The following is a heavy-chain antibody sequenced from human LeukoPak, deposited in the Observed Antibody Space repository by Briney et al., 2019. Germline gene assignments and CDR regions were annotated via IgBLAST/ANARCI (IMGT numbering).Heavy chain of an antibody. CDR2: IWYDGSNK. J-gene: IGHJ6*02. CDR3: ARGPYSSSSGYYYYYYGMDV. V-gene: IGHV3-33*01. CDR1: GFTFSSYG. D-gene: IGHD6-6*01. Sequence: PGRSLRLSCAASGFTFSSYGMHWVRQAPGKGLEWVAVIWYDGSNKYYADSVKSRFTISRDNSKHTLYLQMNSLRAEDTAVYYCARGPYSSSSGYYYYYYGMDVWGQGTTVTVSS.